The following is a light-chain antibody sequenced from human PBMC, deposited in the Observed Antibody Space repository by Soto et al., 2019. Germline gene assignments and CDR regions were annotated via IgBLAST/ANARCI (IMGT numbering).Light chain of an antibody. CDR3: RPSKTSTYT. J-gene: IGKJ2*01. CDR1: QSIDRW. V-gene: IGKV1-5*03. Sequence: DIQMTQSPSTLSASVGDRVTITCLASQSIDRWLAWYLHQPGKATKLLIYRASSLESGVPSRFSGNGSWKVYTLSISRLQPEDFTSSYSRPSKTSTYTFDQGIKMEI. CDR2: RAS.